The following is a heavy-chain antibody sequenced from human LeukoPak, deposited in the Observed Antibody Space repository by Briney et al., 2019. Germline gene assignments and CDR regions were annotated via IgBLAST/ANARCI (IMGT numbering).Heavy chain of an antibody. CDR1: GFTFSSYW. Sequence: AGGSLRLSCAASGFTFSSYWMSWVRQAPGKGLEWVANIKQDGSEKYYVDSVKGRFTISRDNAKNSLYLQMNSLRAEDTAVYYCARDLTIFGVVQYYFDYWGQGTLVTVSS. D-gene: IGHD3-3*01. J-gene: IGHJ4*02. CDR3: ARDLTIFGVVQYYFDY. CDR2: IKQDGSEK. V-gene: IGHV3-7*01.